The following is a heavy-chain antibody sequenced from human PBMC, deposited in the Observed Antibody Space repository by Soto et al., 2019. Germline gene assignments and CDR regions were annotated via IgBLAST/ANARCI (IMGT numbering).Heavy chain of an antibody. J-gene: IGHJ4*02. D-gene: IGHD6-19*01. CDR2: INANSGGT. V-gene: IGHV1-2*02. CDR3: ARLQIEVAGSN. CDR1: GYTFSDYY. Sequence: QVQLVQSGAEVKKPGASVKVSCKASGYTFSDYYMHWVRQAPGQGLEWMGWINANSGGTTYAQKFQGRVTMTRDTSTSTAYMGLSRLSSDDTAIYYCARLQIEVAGSNWGQGTLVTVSS.